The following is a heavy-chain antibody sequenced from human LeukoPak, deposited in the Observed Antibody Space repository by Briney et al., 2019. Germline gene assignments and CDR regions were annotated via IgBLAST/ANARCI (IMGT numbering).Heavy chain of an antibody. CDR1: GGSISSYY. Sequence: PSETLSLTCTVSGGSISSYYWSWIRQPPGKGLEWIGYIYYSGSTNYNPSLKSRVTISVDTSKNQFSLKLSSVTAADTAVYYCASMTYYYDSSGYWVWFDPWGQGTLVTVSS. CDR3: ASMTYYYDSSGYWVWFDP. CDR2: IYYSGST. D-gene: IGHD3-22*01. J-gene: IGHJ5*02. V-gene: IGHV4-59*01.